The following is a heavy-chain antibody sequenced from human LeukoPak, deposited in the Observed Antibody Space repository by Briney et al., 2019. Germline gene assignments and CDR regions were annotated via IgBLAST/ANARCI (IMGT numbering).Heavy chain of an antibody. CDR1: GFTFSSYS. V-gene: IGHV3-48*01. CDR3: ARSLQSGSYRLGAFDI. CDR2: ISSSSSTI. D-gene: IGHD1-26*01. J-gene: IGHJ3*02. Sequence: PGGSLRLSCAASGFTFSSYSMNWVRQAPGKGLEWVSYISSSSSTIYYADSVKGRFTISRDNAKNSLYLQMNSLRAEDTAVYYCARSLQSGSYRLGAFDIWGQGTMVTVSS.